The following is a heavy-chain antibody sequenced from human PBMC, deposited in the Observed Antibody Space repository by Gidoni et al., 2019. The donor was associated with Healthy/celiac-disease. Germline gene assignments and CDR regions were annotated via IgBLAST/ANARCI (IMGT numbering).Heavy chain of an antibody. CDR1: GYSISRGYY. J-gene: IGHJ6*02. CDR2: IYHSGST. CDR3: ARVIGYYYDSSGYYSGYYYYGMDV. V-gene: IGHV4-38-2*01. D-gene: IGHD3-22*01. Sequence: QVQLQESGPGLVKLSETLSPTCAVSGYSISRGYYWGWIRQPPGKGLEWIGSIYHSGSTYYNPSLKSRVTVSVDTSKNQFSLKLSSVTAADTAVYYCARVIGYYYDSSGYYSGYYYYGMDVWGQGTTVTVSS.